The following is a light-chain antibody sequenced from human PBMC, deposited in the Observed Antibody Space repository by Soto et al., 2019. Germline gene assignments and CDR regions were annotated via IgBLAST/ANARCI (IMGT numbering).Light chain of an antibody. J-gene: IGKJ2*02. CDR1: QSVSSK. V-gene: IGKV3-15*01. Sequence: EIVMTQSPATLSVSPGERATLSCRASQSVSSKLAWYQQKPGQAPRLLIYDASTRATGIPARFSGSGSGTEFTLTISSLQSEDCAVYYCQQYSDWPSTFGQGTKLEI. CDR2: DAS. CDR3: QQYSDWPST.